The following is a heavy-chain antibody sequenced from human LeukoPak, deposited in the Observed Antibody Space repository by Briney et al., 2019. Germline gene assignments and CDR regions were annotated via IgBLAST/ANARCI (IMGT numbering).Heavy chain of an antibody. Sequence: GGSLRLSCAASEFTFRSYWMRWVRQAPGKGLEWVANIKQDGSEKNYVDSVKGRFTISRDNAKNSMYLQMNSLKTEDTAVYYCTCSIRGVIVPDDYWGQGTLVTVSS. D-gene: IGHD3-10*01. CDR1: EFTFRSYW. V-gene: IGHV3-7*03. CDR2: IKQDGSEK. CDR3: TCSIRGVIVPDDY. J-gene: IGHJ4*02.